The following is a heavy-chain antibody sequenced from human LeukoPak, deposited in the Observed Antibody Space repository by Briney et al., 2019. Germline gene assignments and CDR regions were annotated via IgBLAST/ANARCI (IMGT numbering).Heavy chain of an antibody. CDR2: ISAYNGNT. D-gene: IGHD3-10*01. J-gene: IGHJ5*02. CDR3: ARDSPYYYGSGSYYSPGRGFDP. Sequence: ASVKVSCKASGYTFTSYGISWVRQAPGQGLEWMGWISAYNGNTNYAQKLQGRVTMTTDTSTSTAYMELRSLRSDDTAVYYCARDSPYYYGSGSYYSPGRGFDPWGQGTLVTVPS. V-gene: IGHV1-18*01. CDR1: GYTFTSYG.